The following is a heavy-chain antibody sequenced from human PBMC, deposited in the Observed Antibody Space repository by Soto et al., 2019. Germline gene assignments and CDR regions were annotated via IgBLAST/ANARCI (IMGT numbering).Heavy chain of an antibody. V-gene: IGHV4-39*01. CDR3: ARLRGSWSYYNVHTPYYFDY. CDR2: ITNNGGT. Sequence: SETLSLTCSVSGDSISRSSYNWGWIRQSPGEGLEWIASITNNGGTQYNPSLQSRVTIFVDTSKNQFSLKVTSVTAADTAVYFCARLRGSWSYYNVHTPYYFDYRGQGTPVTVSS. D-gene: IGHD3-10*01. CDR1: GDSISRSSYN. J-gene: IGHJ4*02.